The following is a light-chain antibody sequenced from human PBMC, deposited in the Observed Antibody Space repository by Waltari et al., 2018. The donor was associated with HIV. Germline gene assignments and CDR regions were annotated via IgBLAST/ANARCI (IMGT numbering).Light chain of an antibody. CDR2: WAS. CDR1: HGVLSCPQNKNF. Sequence: DILLTQSPDSLAVSLGDRATIHCKSNHGVLSCPQNKNFLAWYRQQPAQPPKLFIFWASTRESGFTARFSGSGSGTDFRLTICSLHAEDVALYYCQQYHSIPWTFGQGTKVEIK. J-gene: IGKJ1*01. CDR3: QQYHSIPWT. V-gene: IGKV4-1*01.